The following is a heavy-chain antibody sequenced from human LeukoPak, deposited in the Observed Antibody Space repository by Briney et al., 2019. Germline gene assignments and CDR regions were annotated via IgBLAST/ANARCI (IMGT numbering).Heavy chain of an antibody. CDR2: ISGGGDGA. V-gene: IGHV3-23*01. CDR1: GFSFSTCA. Sequence: GGSLRLSCAASGFSFSTCAMNWVRQAPGKGLEWVSTISGGGDGALYADSVKGRFTISRDNSKNTLFLQMNSLRVEDTAVYYCARDSSGWYFAYWGQGTLVTVSS. D-gene: IGHD6-19*01. CDR3: ARDSSGWYFAY. J-gene: IGHJ4*02.